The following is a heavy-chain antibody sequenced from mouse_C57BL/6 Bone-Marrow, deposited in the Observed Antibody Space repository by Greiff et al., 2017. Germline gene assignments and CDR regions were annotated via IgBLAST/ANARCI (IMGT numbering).Heavy chain of an antibody. Sequence: EVKLEESGGDLVKPGGSLKLSCAASGFTFSSYGMSWVRQTPDKRLEWVATISSGGSYTYYPDSVKGRFTISRDNAKNTLYLQMSSLKSEDTAMYYCARGDRRTWFAYWGQGTLVTVSA. CDR3: ARGDRRTWFAY. J-gene: IGHJ3*01. V-gene: IGHV5-6*02. CDR2: ISSGGSYT. CDR1: GFTFSSYG. D-gene: IGHD2-14*01.